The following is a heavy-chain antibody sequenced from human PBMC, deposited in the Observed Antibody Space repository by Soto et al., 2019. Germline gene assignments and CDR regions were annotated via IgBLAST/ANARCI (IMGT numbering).Heavy chain of an antibody. J-gene: IGHJ4*02. CDR2: IKQDGGEK. CDR1: GFTFSRYW. V-gene: IGHV3-7*03. Sequence: GGSLRLSCAASGFTFSRYWMNWVRQAPGKGLEWVANIKQDGGEKYYVDSVKGRFTISRDNARNSLYLQMNSLRAEDTAVYYCARDLNEVGQVPHYWGQGTLVTVSS. CDR3: ARDLNEVGQVPHY.